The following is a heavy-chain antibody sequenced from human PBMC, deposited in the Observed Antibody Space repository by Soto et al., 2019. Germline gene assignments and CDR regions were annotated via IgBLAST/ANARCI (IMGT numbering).Heavy chain of an antibody. CDR3: ARRVVVTSVRDIAYYYYGLDV. J-gene: IGHJ6*02. Sequence: SVTVCCKAFGGTLSSYASWWVRQEPGQGLEWMGGIIPMFDSTNYAQKFQGRVTITADESTSTAFMELSSLRSEDTAVYYCARRVVVTSVRDIAYYYYGLDVWGQGTTVTVSS. CDR2: IIPMFDST. D-gene: IGHD2-21*02. CDR1: GGTLSSYA. V-gene: IGHV1-69*13.